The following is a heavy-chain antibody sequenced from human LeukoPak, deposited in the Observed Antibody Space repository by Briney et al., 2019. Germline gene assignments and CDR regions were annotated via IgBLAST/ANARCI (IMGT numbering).Heavy chain of an antibody. CDR2: ISYDGSNK. D-gene: IGHD1-26*01. CDR1: GFTFSSYG. Sequence: GGSLRLSCAASGFTFSSYGMHWVRQAPGKGLEWVAVISYDGSNKYYADSVKGRFTISRDNSKNTLYLQMNSLRAEDTAVNYCTSWDPRVYWGQGTLVTVSS. CDR3: TSWDPRVY. V-gene: IGHV3-30*03. J-gene: IGHJ4*02.